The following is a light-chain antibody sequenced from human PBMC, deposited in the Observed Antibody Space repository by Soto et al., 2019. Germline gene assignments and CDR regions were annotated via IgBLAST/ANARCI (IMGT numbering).Light chain of an antibody. V-gene: IGLV2-18*02. Sequence: QSVLAPPPPRSGAPGQSVTISFTGTSSVVGTYNRVSWYQQPPGKAPKFMIHEVSNRPSGVPDRFSGSKSDNTASLTISGLQAEDEAVYYCSSYTSSNTYVFGTGTKVTVL. J-gene: IGLJ1*01. CDR3: SSYTSSNTYV. CDR1: SSVVGTYNR. CDR2: EVS.